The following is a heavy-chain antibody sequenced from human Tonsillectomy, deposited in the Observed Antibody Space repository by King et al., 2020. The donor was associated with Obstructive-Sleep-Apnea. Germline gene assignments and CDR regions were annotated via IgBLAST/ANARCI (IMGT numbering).Heavy chain of an antibody. Sequence: QLVQSGVEVKKPGASVMVSCKASGYSFTNHGITWVRRAPGQGLEWMGWISGYNGNTDYAQKFQGRVTMTTDTSTSTAYMELRSLRLDDTAVYFCARFGSAGWFFDLWGRGTLVTVSS. J-gene: IGHJ2*01. D-gene: IGHD2-15*01. CDR3: ARFGSAGWFFDL. V-gene: IGHV1-18*01. CDR1: GYSFTNHG. CDR2: ISGYNGNT.